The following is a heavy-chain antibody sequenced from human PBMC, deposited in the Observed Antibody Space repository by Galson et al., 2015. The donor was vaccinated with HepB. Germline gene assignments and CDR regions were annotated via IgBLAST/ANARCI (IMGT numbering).Heavy chain of an antibody. CDR3: ARDSRLELRLNNYFSYGMDV. D-gene: IGHD1-1*01. CDR1: GYNFNNYG. Sequence: SVKVSCKASGYNFNNYGLSWIRQAPGPGLEWMGWFSGYDGSTNYAQKFQGRVTMTADASTGTAYLELRDLRSHDTAVYYCARDSRLELRLNNYFSYGMDVWGQGSAVTVSS. J-gene: IGHJ6*02. V-gene: IGHV1-18*01. CDR2: FSGYDGST.